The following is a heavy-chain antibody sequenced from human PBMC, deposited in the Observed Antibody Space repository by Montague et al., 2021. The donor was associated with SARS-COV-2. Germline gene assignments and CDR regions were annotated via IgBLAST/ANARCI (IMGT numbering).Heavy chain of an antibody. V-gene: IGHV4-59*01. CDR3: ARSREDYNILTGYPYYFDY. CDR2: IHYSGST. CDR1: GGSISRYY. Sequence: SETLSLTCTVSGGSISRYYWNWIRQPPGKGLEWIAYIHYSGSTXXXPSXXXRVTISVDTSKNQFSLKLSSVTAADTAVYYCARSREDYNILTGYPYYFDYWGQGTLVTVSS. D-gene: IGHD3-9*01. J-gene: IGHJ4*02.